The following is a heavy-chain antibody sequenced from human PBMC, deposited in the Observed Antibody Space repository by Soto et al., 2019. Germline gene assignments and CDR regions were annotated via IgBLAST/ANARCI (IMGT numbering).Heavy chain of an antibody. D-gene: IGHD5-12*01. J-gene: IGHJ6*02. Sequence: SEPLCLRWTVAGGTSSSLGYYWGWIRKPPGKGLEWIGSIYYSGSTYYNPSLKSRVTISVDTSKNQFSLKLSSVTAADTAVYYCARPVVATNDYYYYYGMDVWGQGTTVTVSS. CDR3: ARPVVATNDYYYYYGMDV. CDR1: GGTSSSLGYY. CDR2: IYYSGST. V-gene: IGHV4-39*01.